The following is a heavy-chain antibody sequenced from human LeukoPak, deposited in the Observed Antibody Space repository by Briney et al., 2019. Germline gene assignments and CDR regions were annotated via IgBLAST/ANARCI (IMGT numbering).Heavy chain of an antibody. J-gene: IGHJ4*02. V-gene: IGHV3-11*04. CDR1: GFTFSDYF. CDR2: ISSSGSTI. CDR3: ARVRAYSSGWYVKGYFDY. D-gene: IGHD6-19*01. Sequence: GGSLRLSCAASGFTFSDYFMSWIRQAPGKGLEWVSYISSSGSTIYYADSVKGRFTISRDNAKNSLYLQMNSLRAEDTAVYYCARVRAYSSGWYVKGYFDYWGQGTLVTVSS.